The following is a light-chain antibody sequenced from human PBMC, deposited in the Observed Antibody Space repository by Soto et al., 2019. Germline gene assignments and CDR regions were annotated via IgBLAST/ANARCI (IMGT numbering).Light chain of an antibody. CDR1: QSIISY. CDR2: TAS. V-gene: IGKV1-39*01. J-gene: IGKJ4*02. CDR3: QRGYSTPLT. Sequence: DIQITQSPSSLSASVGDRVTITCRASQSIISYLNWYQQKPGKAPKLLIYTASNLQSGVSSRFSGSGSGTDFTLTISSLQPEDFATYYCQRGYSTPLTFGGGTKVDI.